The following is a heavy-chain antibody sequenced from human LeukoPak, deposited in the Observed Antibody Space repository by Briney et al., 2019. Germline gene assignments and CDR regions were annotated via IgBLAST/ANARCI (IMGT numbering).Heavy chain of an antibody. V-gene: IGHV4-59*08. CDR3: ARLTVGLYFDY. CDR2: IYYSGTT. Sequence: SETLSLTCSVSGDSASPYFWSWIRQPPGKGLEWIGYIYYSGTTNYNPSLKSRVTISIDTSKDQFSLKVNSVTAADTAVYYCARLTVGLYFDYWGQGTLVTVSS. D-gene: IGHD2-21*02. CDR1: GDSASPYF. J-gene: IGHJ4*02.